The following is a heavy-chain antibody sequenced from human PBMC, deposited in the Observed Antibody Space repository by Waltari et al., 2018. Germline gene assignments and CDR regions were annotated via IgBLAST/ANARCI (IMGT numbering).Heavy chain of an antibody. CDR2: ISPNSGDT. CDR1: GYPFTATY. V-gene: IGHV1-2*02. CDR3: ARGDFRLSYYYMDV. Sequence: QVQLVQSGAEVKKPGPSVRVPSKPPGYPFTATYIHWLHTSPGQGLEWMGWISPNSGDTNYAQKFQGRVTMTRDTSTTTAYMELSRLTSDDTAVFYCARGDFRLSYYYMDVWGKGTTVTVSS. D-gene: IGHD3-3*01. J-gene: IGHJ6*03.